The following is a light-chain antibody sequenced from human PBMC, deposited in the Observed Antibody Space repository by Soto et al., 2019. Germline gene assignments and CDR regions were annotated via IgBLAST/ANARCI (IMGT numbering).Light chain of an antibody. CDR3: TSYTTSSTYV. CDR2: EVS. J-gene: IGLJ1*01. V-gene: IGLV2-14*01. CDR1: SSDVGNYIY. Sequence: QSVLTQRASVSGSPGQSITISCTGTSSDVGNYIYVFWFQQHPGKAPKLIISEVSNRPSGVSSRFSGSKSGNTASLTISGLQAEDEAHYYCTSYTTSSTYVFGTGTKVTVL.